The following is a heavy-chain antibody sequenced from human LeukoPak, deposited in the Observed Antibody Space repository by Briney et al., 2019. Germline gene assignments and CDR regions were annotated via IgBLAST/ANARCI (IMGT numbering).Heavy chain of an antibody. Sequence: PGGSLRLSCAASGFTFSSYWTSWVRQPPGKGLEWVANINQDGSEKYYVDSVKGRFTISRDNAKNSLYLQMNSLRAEDTAVYYCARGMSTGEYWGQGTLVTVSS. D-gene: IGHD3-16*01. J-gene: IGHJ4*02. V-gene: IGHV3-7*04. CDR3: ARGMSTGEY. CDR1: GFTFSSYW. CDR2: INQDGSEK.